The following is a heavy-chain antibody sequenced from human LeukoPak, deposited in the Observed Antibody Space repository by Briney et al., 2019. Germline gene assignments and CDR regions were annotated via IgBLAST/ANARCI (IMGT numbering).Heavy chain of an antibody. D-gene: IGHD6-13*01. J-gene: IGHJ2*01. CDR3: AKDRSGYSSSWYPWYFDL. V-gene: IGHV4-59*01. CDR1: GGSISSYY. CDR2: IYYSGST. Sequence: SETLSLTCTVSGGSISSYYWSWIRQPPGKGLEWIGYIYYSGSTNYNPSLKSRVTISVDTSKNQFSLKLSSVTAADTAVYYCAKDRSGYSSSWYPWYFDLWGRGTLVTVSS.